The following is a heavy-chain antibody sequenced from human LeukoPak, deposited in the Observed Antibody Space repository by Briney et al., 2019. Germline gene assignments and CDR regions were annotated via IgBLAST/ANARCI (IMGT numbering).Heavy chain of an antibody. Sequence: SETLSLTCAVSGYSISSGYYWGWLRQPPGKGLEWIGNIYYNGNTYYNPSLKSRVTVSADTSKNQFSLKLSSVTAADTAVYYCARQRSGGAGGPDVFNVWGQGTMVSVSS. J-gene: IGHJ3*01. CDR3: ARQRSGGAGGPDVFNV. D-gene: IGHD5-24*01. CDR1: GYSISSGYY. V-gene: IGHV4-38-2*01. CDR2: IYYNGNT.